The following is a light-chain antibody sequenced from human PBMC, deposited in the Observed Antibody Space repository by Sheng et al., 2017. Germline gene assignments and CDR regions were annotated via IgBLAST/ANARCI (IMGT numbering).Light chain of an antibody. Sequence: SYELTQPPSVSVSPGQTATITCSGYKLGDKYVCWYQQKPGQSPVLVIYQDTKRPSGIPERFSGSNSGNTATLTISGTQALDEADYYCQAWDSSTVIFGGGTKLTVL. V-gene: IGLV3-1*01. CDR2: QDT. J-gene: IGLJ2*01. CDR1: KLGDKY. CDR3: QAWDSSTVI.